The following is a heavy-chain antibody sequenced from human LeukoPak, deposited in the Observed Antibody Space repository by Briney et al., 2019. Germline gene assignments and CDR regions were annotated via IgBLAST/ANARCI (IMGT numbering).Heavy chain of an antibody. CDR2: ISASGST. Sequence: SETLSLTCTVSGGSISSYYWSWIRQPAGKGLEWLGRISASGSTNYNPSLKSRVTISVDTSHKQFSLKVSSVTAADTAVYYCARVAVSAREYFDYWGQGTLVTVSS. CDR3: ARVAVSAREYFDY. CDR1: GGSISSYY. J-gene: IGHJ4*02. D-gene: IGHD2-21*02. V-gene: IGHV4-4*07.